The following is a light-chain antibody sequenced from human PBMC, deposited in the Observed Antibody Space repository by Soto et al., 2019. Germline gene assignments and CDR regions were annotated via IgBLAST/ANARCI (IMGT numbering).Light chain of an antibody. Sequence: DIQMTQSPSTLSSSVGDRVTITSWASQSLSSWLAWYQQKPGKAPKLLIYKASSLESGVPARVSVSGSGTEFTLTISSPQPDDFAPYYCQQYKSYSWTFGQGPKVEIK. CDR3: QQYKSYSWT. CDR1: QSLSSW. J-gene: IGKJ1*01. V-gene: IGKV1-5*03. CDR2: KAS.